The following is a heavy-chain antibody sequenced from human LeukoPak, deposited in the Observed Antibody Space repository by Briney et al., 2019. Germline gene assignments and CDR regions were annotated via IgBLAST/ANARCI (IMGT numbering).Heavy chain of an antibody. CDR1: GDSVSSNSAA. D-gene: IGHD3-22*01. Sequence: SQTLSLTCAISGDSVSSNSAAWNWIRQSPSRGLEWLGSTYYRSKWYNDYAVSVKSRITINPDTSKNQFSLQLNSVTPEDTAVYYCARDRYDSSGYYQAPTYFDYWGQGTLVTVSS. J-gene: IGHJ4*02. CDR2: TYYRSKWYN. V-gene: IGHV6-1*01. CDR3: ARDRYDSSGYYQAPTYFDY.